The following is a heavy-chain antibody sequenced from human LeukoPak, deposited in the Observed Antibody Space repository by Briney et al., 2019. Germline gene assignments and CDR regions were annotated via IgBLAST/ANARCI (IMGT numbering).Heavy chain of an antibody. CDR3: ARGGEDNDSSGYYVH. J-gene: IGHJ4*02. Sequence: GGSLRLSCAASGFTVSSNYMSWVRQAPGKGLEWVSVIYSGGSTYYADSVKGRFTISRDNSKNTLYLQMDSLRAEDTAVYYCARGGEDNDSSGYYVHWGQGTLVTVSS. V-gene: IGHV3-53*01. CDR2: IYSGGST. CDR1: GFTVSSNY. D-gene: IGHD3-22*01.